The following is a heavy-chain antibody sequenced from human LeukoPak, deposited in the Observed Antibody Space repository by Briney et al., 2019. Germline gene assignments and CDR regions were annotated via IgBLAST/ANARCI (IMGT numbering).Heavy chain of an antibody. CDR1: GGSTSSYY. J-gene: IGHJ4*02. D-gene: IGHD5-18*01. CDR3: ARGGGYSYGLHFDY. CDR2: IYYSGST. V-gene: IGHV4-59*01. Sequence: PSETLSLTCTVSGGSTSSYYWSWIRQPPGKGLEWIGYIYYSGSTNYNPSLKSRVTISVDTSKNQFSLKLSSVTAADTAVYYCARGGGYSYGLHFDYWGQGTLVTVSS.